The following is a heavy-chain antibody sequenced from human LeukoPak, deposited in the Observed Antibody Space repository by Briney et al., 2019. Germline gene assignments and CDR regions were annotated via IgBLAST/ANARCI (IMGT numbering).Heavy chain of an antibody. CDR1: GFTVSSNY. V-gene: IGHV3-21*01. CDR2: ISSSSSYI. Sequence: GGSLRLSCAASGFTVSSNYMSWVRQAPGKGLEWVSSISSSSSYIYYADSVKGRFTISRDNAKNSLYLQMNSLRAEDTAVYYCARVGTVTTADYWGQGTLVTVSS. J-gene: IGHJ4*02. D-gene: IGHD4-4*01. CDR3: ARVGTVTTADY.